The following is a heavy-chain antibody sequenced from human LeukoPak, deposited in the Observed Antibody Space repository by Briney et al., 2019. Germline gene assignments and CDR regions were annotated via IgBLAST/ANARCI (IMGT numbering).Heavy chain of an antibody. CDR3: ARDLIPDSLPWNIVVVVAATPPDY. J-gene: IGHJ4*02. CDR2: IKQDGSEK. V-gene: IGHV3-7*01. CDR1: GFTFSSYG. D-gene: IGHD2-15*01. Sequence: PAAGSLRLSCAASGFTFSSYGMHWVRQAPGKGLEWVANIKQDGSEKYYVDSVKGRFTISRDNAKNSLYLQMNSLRAEDTAVYYCARDLIPDSLPWNIVVVVAATPPDYWGQGTLVTVSS.